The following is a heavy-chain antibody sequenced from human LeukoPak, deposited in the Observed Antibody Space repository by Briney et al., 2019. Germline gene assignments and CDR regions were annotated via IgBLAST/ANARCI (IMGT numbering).Heavy chain of an antibody. D-gene: IGHD3-3*02. V-gene: IGHV4-38-2*01. CDR2: IYHSGST. CDR1: GYSISDGYY. CDR3: ARAPNLNAIFRVVYYMDV. Sequence: SETLTLTCAVSGYSISDGYYWCWIRQPPGRGVDWIATIYHSGSTYYNPSLKSRVTISVDTSKNQFSLRLSSVTAADTAVYYCARAPNLNAIFRVVYYMDVWGKGTTVTVSS. J-gene: IGHJ6*03.